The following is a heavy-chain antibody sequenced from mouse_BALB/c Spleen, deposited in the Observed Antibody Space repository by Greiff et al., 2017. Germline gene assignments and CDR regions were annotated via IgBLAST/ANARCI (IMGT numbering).Heavy chain of an antibody. Sequence: VQLQQSGAELAKPGASVKMSCKASGYTFTSYWMHWVKQRPGQGLEWIGYINPSTGYTEYNQKFKDKATLTADKSSSTAYMQLSSLTSEDSAVYYCASLGRYFDVWGAGTTVTVSS. CDR2: INPSTGYT. D-gene: IGHD4-1*01. CDR1: GYTFTSYW. J-gene: IGHJ1*01. CDR3: ASLGRYFDV. V-gene: IGHV1-7*01.